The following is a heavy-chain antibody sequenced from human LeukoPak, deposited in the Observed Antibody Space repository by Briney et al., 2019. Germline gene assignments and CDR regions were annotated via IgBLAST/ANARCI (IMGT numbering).Heavy chain of an antibody. D-gene: IGHD3-22*01. CDR3: ARVRGSNYDSSGNYHIGNFYFYGMDV. J-gene: IGHJ6*02. V-gene: IGHV3-7*02. Sequence: RGGSLSLACAASGFSFSAYWMTWVRQAPGEGLGWVASRRGEGSDTEYADPVRGRFTIYRDNTKRFTYLQMNSLRVDDTAVYYCARVRGSNYDSSGNYHIGNFYFYGMDVWGQGTTVTLSS. CDR2: RRGEGSDT. CDR1: GFSFSAYW.